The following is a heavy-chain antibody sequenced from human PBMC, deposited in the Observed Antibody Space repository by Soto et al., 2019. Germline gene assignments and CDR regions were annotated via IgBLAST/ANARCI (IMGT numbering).Heavy chain of an antibody. Sequence: PGGSLRLSCAASGFTFSSYSMNWVRQAPGKGLEWVSSISSSSSYIYYADSVKGRFTISRDNAKNSLYLQMNSLRAEDTAVYYCARDPVIQLWLLDYWGQGTLVTVSS. CDR1: GFTFSSYS. J-gene: IGHJ4*02. CDR2: ISSSSSYI. V-gene: IGHV3-21*01. D-gene: IGHD5-18*01. CDR3: ARDPVIQLWLLDY.